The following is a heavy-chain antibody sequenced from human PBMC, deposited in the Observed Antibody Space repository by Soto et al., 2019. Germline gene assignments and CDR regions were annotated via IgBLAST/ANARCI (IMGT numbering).Heavy chain of an antibody. CDR2: SYSSGST. V-gene: IGHV4-30-4*01. CDR3: AHSAIYTSTWFYFDQ. J-gene: IGHJ4*02. CDR1: RGSISGGDYY. D-gene: IGHD6-13*01. Sequence: SETLSLTCTVSRGSISGGDYYWSWIRQPPGKGLEWIGYSYSSGSTYYNPSLKSRVSISIDTSKNQFSLRLSSVTAADTATYSCAHSAIYTSTWFYFDQWGQGTLVTVSS.